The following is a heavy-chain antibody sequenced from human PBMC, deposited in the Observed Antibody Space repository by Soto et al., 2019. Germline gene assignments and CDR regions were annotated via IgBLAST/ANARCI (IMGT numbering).Heavy chain of an antibody. D-gene: IGHD6-19*01. Sequence: GGALRLSCAASGFTFSRYWMTWVRQAPGKGLECVANINQDGSEKYYVDSVKGRFTISRDNAKSSLCLQMHSLRVEDTAVYYCARKAVAGTIFDYWGQGTVVTVSS. CDR1: GFTFSRYW. CDR3: ARKAVAGTIFDY. V-gene: IGHV3-7*01. CDR2: INQDGSEK. J-gene: IGHJ4*02.